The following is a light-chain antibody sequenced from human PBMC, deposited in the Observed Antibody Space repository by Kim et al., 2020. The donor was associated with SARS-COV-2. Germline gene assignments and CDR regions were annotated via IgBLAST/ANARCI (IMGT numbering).Light chain of an antibody. CDR1: TGSVSTSYF. CDR3: VLYMGSGTWV. V-gene: IGLV8-61*01. CDR2: NTN. J-gene: IGLJ3*02. Sequence: QTVVTQEPSFSVSPGGTVTLTCGLSTGSVSTSYFPSWYQQTPGQAPRTLIYNTNTRSSGVPDRFSGSILGNKAALTIMGAQADDESDYYCVLYMGSGTWVFGGGTQLTVL.